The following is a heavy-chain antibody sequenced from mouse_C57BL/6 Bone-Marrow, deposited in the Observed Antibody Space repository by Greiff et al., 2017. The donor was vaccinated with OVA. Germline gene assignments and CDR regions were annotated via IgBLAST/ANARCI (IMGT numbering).Heavy chain of an antibody. Sequence: VQLQQPGTELVKPGASVKLSCKASGYTFTSYWMPWVKQRPGQGLEWIGNINPSNGGTNYNEKFKSKATLTVDKSSSTAYMQLSSLTSEDSAVYYCASRRGSSFYAMDYWGQGTSVTVSS. D-gene: IGHD1-1*01. CDR1: GYTFTSYW. CDR3: ASRRGSSFYAMDY. CDR2: INPSNGGT. V-gene: IGHV1-53*01. J-gene: IGHJ4*01.